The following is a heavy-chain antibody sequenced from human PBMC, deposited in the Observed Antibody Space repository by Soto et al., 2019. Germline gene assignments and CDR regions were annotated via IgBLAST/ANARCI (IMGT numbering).Heavy chain of an antibody. V-gene: IGHV3-23*01. J-gene: IGHJ3*02. Sequence: EVQVLESGGGLVQPGGSLRLSCEGSGFTVSSHAMTWIRQAPGKGPEWVSTVTADGGTYYADSVKGRFAMSRDTSENTXXXXXXXXXXXXXXXXXXXXXXXXXXXXXXXDAFAIRGQGTMVTVSS. CDR1: GFTVSSHA. CDR3: XXXXXXXXXXXXXDAFAI. CDR2: VTADGGT.